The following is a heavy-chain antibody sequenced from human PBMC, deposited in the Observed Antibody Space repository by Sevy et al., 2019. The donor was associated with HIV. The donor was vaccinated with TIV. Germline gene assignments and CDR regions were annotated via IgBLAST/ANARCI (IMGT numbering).Heavy chain of an antibody. CDR1: GFTFSSYA. D-gene: IGHD3-22*01. J-gene: IGHJ4*02. CDR3: AKDMYYYDSSDENY. Sequence: GGSLRLSCAASGFTFSSYAMSWVRQAPGKGLEWVSAISGSGGSTYYADSVKGLFTISRDNSKNTLYLQMNSLRAEETAVYYCAKDMYYYDSSDENYWGQGTLVTVSS. V-gene: IGHV3-23*01. CDR2: ISGSGGST.